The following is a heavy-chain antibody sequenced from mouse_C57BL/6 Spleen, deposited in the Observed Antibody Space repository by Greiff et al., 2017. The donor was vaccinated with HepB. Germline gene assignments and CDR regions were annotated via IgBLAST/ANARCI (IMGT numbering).Heavy chain of an antibody. V-gene: IGHV14-1*01. D-gene: IGHD1-1*01. Sequence: VQLQQPGAELVRPGASVKLSCTASGFNIKDYYMHWVKQRPEQGLEWIGRIDPEDGDTEYAPKFQGKATMTADTSSNTAYLQLSSLTSEDTAVYYCTTQSSSYAMDYWGQGTSVTVSS. CDR3: TTQSSSYAMDY. J-gene: IGHJ4*01. CDR1: GFNIKDYY. CDR2: IDPEDGDT.